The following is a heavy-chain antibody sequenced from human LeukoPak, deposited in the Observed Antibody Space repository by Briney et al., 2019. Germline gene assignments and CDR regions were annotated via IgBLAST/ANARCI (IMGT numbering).Heavy chain of an antibody. CDR2: ISGSGGST. D-gene: IGHD1-26*01. CDR1: GFTFSSYA. J-gene: IGHJ4*02. CDR3: ARGYSGTLDY. Sequence: GRSLRLSCAASGFTFSSYAMSCVPQAPGKGLEWVSAISGSGGSTYYADSVKGRFTISRDNSKNTLYLQMNSLRAEDTAVYYCARGYSGTLDYWGQGTLVTVSS. V-gene: IGHV3-23*01.